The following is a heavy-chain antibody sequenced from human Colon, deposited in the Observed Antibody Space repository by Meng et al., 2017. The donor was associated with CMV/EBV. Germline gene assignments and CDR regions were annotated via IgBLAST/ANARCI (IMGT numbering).Heavy chain of an antibody. Sequence: GGPLRLSCAASGFSFINYNMNWVRQAPGKGLEWVSSISTSSSYIYYADSVKGRFTVSRDNAKSSLYLQMHSLRVEDTAVYYCARQLPSTFDYWGQGTLVTVSS. V-gene: IGHV3-21*04. D-gene: IGHD2-2*01. J-gene: IGHJ4*02. CDR2: ISTSSSYI. CDR1: GFSFINYN. CDR3: ARQLPSTFDY.